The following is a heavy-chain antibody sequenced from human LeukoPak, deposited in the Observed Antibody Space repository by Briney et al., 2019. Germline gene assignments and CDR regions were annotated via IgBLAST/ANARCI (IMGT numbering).Heavy chain of an antibody. D-gene: IGHD6-13*01. V-gene: IGHV1-69*04. Sequence: ASVKVSCKASGGTFSSYAISWVRQAPGQGLEWMGRIIPILGIANYAQKFQGRVTITADKSTSTAYMELSSLRSEDTAVYYCARDRGIAAAGTYYWGQGTLVTVSS. CDR3: ARDRGIAAAGTYY. J-gene: IGHJ4*02. CDR1: GGTFSSYA. CDR2: IIPILGIA.